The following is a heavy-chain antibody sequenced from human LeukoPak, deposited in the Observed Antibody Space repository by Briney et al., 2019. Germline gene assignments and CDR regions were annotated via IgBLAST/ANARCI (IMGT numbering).Heavy chain of an antibody. CDR3: ARRFRCSSTSCYVTPGAAFDI. CDR2: IYYSGST. Sequence: SETLSLTCTVSGGSISSYYWSWIRQPPGKGLEWIGYIYYSGSTNYNPSLKSRVTISVDTSKNQFSLKLSSVTAADTAVYYCARRFRCSSTSCYVTPGAAFDIWGQGTMVTVSS. V-gene: IGHV4-59*01. J-gene: IGHJ3*02. D-gene: IGHD2-2*01. CDR1: GGSISSYY.